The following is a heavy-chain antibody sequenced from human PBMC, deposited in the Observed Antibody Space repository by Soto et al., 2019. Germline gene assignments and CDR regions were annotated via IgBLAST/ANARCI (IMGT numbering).Heavy chain of an antibody. V-gene: IGHV1-3*01. D-gene: IGHD6-19*01. Sequence: ASVKVSCKASGYTFTSYTTHWVRQAPGERLEWMGWIDAGNGNTKYSQKFRGRVTFTTDTSASTAYMDLSSLRAEDTAVYYGARVAVAVTPPPPHGFDYWGQGTLVT. CDR2: IDAGNGNT. CDR3: ARVAVAVTPPPPHGFDY. CDR1: GYTFTSYT. J-gene: IGHJ4*02.